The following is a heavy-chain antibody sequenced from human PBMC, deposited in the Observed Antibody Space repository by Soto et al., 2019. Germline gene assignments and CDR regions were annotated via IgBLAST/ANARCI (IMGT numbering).Heavy chain of an antibody. J-gene: IGHJ4*02. CDR2: IVVGSGNT. CDR3: AAENGSSGYYGNIDY. CDR1: GFTFTSSA. Sequence: WASVKVSCKASGFTFTSSAVQWVRQARGQRLEWIGWIVVGSGNTNYAQKFQERVTITRDMSTSTAYMELSSLRSEDTAVYYCAAENGSSGYYGNIDYWGQGTLVTVSS. D-gene: IGHD3-22*01. V-gene: IGHV1-58*01.